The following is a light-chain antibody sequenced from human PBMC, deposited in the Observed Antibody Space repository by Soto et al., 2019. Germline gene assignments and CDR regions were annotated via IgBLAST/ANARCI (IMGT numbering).Light chain of an antibody. CDR2: AAS. CDR1: QSVSSY. J-gene: IGKJ4*01. CDR3: QQYNTYSSLT. V-gene: IGKV3-11*01. Sequence: EIVLTQSPATLSLSPGERATLSCRASQSVSSYLAWYQQKPGQAPRLLIYAASDRPTGIPDRFSGSGSGTDFTLTISRLEPEDFATYYCQQYNTYSSLTFGGGTKVDIK.